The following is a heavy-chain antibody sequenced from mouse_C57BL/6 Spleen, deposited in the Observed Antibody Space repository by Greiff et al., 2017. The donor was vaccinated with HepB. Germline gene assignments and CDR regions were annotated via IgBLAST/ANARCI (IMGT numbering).Heavy chain of an antibody. CDR1: GYTFTSYW. J-gene: IGHJ2*01. CDR3: ARSGTTVVAPFDY. V-gene: IGHV1-72*01. Sequence: QVHVKQPGAELVKPGASVKLSCKASGYTFTSYWMHWVKQRPGRGLEWIGRIDPNSGGTKYNEKFKSKATLTVDKPSSTAYMQLSSLTSEDSAVYYCARSGTTVVAPFDYWGQGTTLTVSS. D-gene: IGHD1-1*01. CDR2: IDPNSGGT.